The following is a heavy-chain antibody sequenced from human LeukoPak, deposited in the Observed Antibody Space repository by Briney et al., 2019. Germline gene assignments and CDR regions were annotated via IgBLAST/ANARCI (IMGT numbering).Heavy chain of an antibody. CDR3: ARLGYSYGLDY. D-gene: IGHD5-18*01. V-gene: IGHV3-53*01. J-gene: IGHJ4*02. Sequence: PGGSLRLSCAASGFTVSSNYMSWVRQAPGKGLEWVSVIYSGGSTYYADSVKGRFTISRDNSKNTLYLQMNSLRAVDTAVYYCARLGYSYGLDYWGQGTLVTVSS. CDR2: IYSGGST. CDR1: GFTVSSNY.